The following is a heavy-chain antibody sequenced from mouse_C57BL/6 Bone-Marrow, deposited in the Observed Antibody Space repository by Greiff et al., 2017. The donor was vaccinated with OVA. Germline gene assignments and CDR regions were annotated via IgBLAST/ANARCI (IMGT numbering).Heavy chain of an antibody. CDR1: GFTFSSYA. V-gene: IGHV5-9-1*02. D-gene: IGHD2-4*01. CDR2: ISSGGDYI. Sequence: EVKLVESGEGLVKPGGSLKLSCAASGFTFSSYAMSWVRQTPEKRLEWVAYISSGGDYIYYADTVKGRFTISRDNARNTLYLQMSSLKSEDTAMYYCTRGIYYDYLFAYWGQGTLVTVSA. J-gene: IGHJ3*01. CDR3: TRGIYYDYLFAY.